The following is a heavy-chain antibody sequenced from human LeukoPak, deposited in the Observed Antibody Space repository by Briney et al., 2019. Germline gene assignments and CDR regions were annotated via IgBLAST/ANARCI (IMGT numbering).Heavy chain of an antibody. Sequence: ASVKVSCKASGYTFTSYDINWVRQATGQGLEWMGWINPNSGGTNYAQKFQGRVTMTRDTSISTAYMELSRLRSDDTAVYYCARAGVAARHLDYWGQGTLVTVSS. CDR3: ARAGVAARHLDY. CDR1: GYTFTSYD. V-gene: IGHV1-2*02. CDR2: INPNSGGT. J-gene: IGHJ4*02. D-gene: IGHD6-6*01.